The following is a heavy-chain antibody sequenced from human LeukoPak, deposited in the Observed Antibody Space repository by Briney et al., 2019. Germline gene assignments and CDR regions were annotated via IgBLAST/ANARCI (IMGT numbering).Heavy chain of an antibody. Sequence: PGGSLRLSCAASGFTFSSYAMSWVRQAPGKGLEWVSAISGSGGSTYYADSVKGRFTISRDNSKNTLYLQMNSLRAEDTAVYYCAKVLKRRHQIDYQQLPDYWGQGTLVTVSS. CDR3: AKVLKRRHQIDYQQLPDY. J-gene: IGHJ4*02. CDR2: ISGSGGST. D-gene: IGHD2-2*01. CDR1: GFTFSSYA. V-gene: IGHV3-23*01.